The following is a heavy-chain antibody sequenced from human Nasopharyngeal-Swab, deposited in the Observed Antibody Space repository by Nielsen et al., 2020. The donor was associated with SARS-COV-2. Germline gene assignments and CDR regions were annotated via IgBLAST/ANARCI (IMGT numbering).Heavy chain of an antibody. J-gene: IGHJ6*03. CDR2: IYTSGST. CDR3: ARVTYYDFWSGYSDYYYYYMDV. V-gene: IGHV4-61*02. D-gene: IGHD3-3*01. Sequence: SETLSLTCTVSGGSISSGSYYWSWIRQPAGKGLEWTGRIYTSGSTNSNPSLKTRVTISVDTSKNQFSLKLSSATAADTAVYYCARVTYYDFWSGYSDYYYYYMDVWGKGTTLTVSS. CDR1: GGSISSGSYY.